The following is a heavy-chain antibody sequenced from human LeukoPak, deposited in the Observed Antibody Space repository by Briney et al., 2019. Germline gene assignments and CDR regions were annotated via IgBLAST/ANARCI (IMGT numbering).Heavy chain of an antibody. V-gene: IGHV5-51*01. CDR3: ARRRAVAGRYYFDY. J-gene: IGHJ4*02. D-gene: IGHD6-19*01. Sequence: GESLKISCKGSGYSFTNYWIAWVRQMPGKGLEWMGIIYPGDSNSRYSPSFQGQVTISVDKSINTAYLQWSSLKASDTAMYHCARRRAVAGRYYFDYWGQGTLVTVSS. CDR1: GYSFTNYW. CDR2: IYPGDSNS.